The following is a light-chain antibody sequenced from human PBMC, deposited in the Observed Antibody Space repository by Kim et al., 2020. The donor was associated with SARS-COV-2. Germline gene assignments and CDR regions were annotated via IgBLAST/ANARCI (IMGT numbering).Light chain of an antibody. V-gene: IGLV2-23*02. CDR3: CSYAGSSTWG. CDR1: SSDVGSYNL. Sequence: GPSITIACTGTSSDVGSYNLGSWYQQHPGKAPKLMIYEVSKRPSGVSNRFSGSKSGNTASLTISGLQAEDEADYYCCSYAGSSTWGFGGGTQLTVL. J-gene: IGLJ2*01. CDR2: EVS.